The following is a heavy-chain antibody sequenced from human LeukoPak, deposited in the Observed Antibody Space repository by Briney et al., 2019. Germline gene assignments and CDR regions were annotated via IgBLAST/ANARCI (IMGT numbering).Heavy chain of an antibody. D-gene: IGHD4-11*01. Sequence: SETLSLTCTVSGASISSGSYYWGWIRQPPGKGLEWIGSIYYSGSTYYNPSLKSRVTISVDTSKNQFSLKLSSVTAADTAVYYCALQDHAFDIWGQGTMVTVSS. CDR1: GASISSGSYY. CDR3: ALQDHAFDI. V-gene: IGHV4-39*07. J-gene: IGHJ3*02. CDR2: IYYSGST.